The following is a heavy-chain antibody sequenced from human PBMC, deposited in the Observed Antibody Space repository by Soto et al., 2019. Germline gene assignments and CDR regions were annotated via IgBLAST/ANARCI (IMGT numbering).Heavy chain of an antibody. J-gene: IGHJ6*02. D-gene: IGHD3-3*01. CDR2: ISSSSSYI. V-gene: IGHV3-21*01. CDR3: ARSLKGPEDFWSGYYLPYYYYGMDV. Sequence: GGSLSLSCAASGFTFSSYSMNWVRQAPGKGLEWVSSISSSSSYIYYADSVKGRFTISRDNAKNSLYLQMNSLRAEDTAVYYCARSLKGPEDFWSGYYLPYYYYGMDVWGQGTTVTVSS. CDR1: GFTFSSYS.